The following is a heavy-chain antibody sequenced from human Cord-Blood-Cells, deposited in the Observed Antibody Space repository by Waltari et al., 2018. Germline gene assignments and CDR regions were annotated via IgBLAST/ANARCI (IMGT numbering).Heavy chain of an antibody. V-gene: IGHV1-69*10. CDR3: ARAVERDYDSSGYYYVEAFDI. Sequence: QVQLVQSGAEVKKPGSSVKVSCKASGGTFSSYAISWVRQAPGQGLEWMGGIIPNLGIANYAQKFQGRVTITADKSTSTAYMELSSLRAEDTAVYYCARAVERDYDSSGYYYVEAFDIWGQGTMVTVSS. D-gene: IGHD3-22*01. J-gene: IGHJ3*02. CDR2: IIPNLGIA. CDR1: GGTFSSYA.